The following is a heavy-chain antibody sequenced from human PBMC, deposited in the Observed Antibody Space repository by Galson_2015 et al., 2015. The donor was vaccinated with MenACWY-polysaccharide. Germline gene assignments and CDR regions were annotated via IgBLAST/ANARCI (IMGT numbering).Heavy chain of an antibody. CDR3: ARDQPIAAPGAFSDAFDI. D-gene: IGHD6-13*01. Sequence: CAISGDSVSSNSDAWNWIRQSPSRGLEWLGRTFYRSKWFYDNAVSVRGRITINPDTSKNQVSLQLNSVTPEDTAIYYCARDQPIAAPGAFSDAFDIWGQGTMVTVSS. CDR1: GDSVSSNSDA. J-gene: IGHJ3*02. CDR2: TFYRSKWFY. V-gene: IGHV6-1*01.